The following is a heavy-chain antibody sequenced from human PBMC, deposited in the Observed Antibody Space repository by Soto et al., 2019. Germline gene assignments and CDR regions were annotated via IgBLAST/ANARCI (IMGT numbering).Heavy chain of an antibody. CDR1: GFTFSAYY. CDR3: ARAYSDAFDI. J-gene: IGHJ3*02. D-gene: IGHD2-15*01. Sequence: QVQLVESGGGLVKPGGSLRLSCAASGFTFSAYYMTWIRQAPGKGLEWVSYISSSGTGIYYPDSVKGRFTISRDNAKNSLYLQMSSLRAEDTAVYYCARAYSDAFDIWGQGTMVTVSS. V-gene: IGHV3-11*01. CDR2: ISSSGTGI.